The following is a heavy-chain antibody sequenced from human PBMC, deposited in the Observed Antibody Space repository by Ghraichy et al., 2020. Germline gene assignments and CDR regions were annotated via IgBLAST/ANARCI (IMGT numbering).Heavy chain of an antibody. CDR3: ASGDYYDSSGYGPP. J-gene: IGHJ5*02. CDR2: IKQDGSEK. D-gene: IGHD3-22*01. CDR1: GFTFSSYW. V-gene: IGHV3-7*01. Sequence: GGSLRLSCAASGFTFSSYWMSWVRQAPGKGLEWVANIKQDGSEKYYVDSVKGRFTISRDNAKNSLYLQMNSLRAEDTAVYYCASGDYYDSSGYGPPWGQGTLVTVSS.